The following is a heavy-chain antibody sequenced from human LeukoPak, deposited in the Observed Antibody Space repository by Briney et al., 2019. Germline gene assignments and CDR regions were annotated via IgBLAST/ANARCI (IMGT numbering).Heavy chain of an antibody. V-gene: IGHV1-2*02. CDR1: GYTFTGYY. CDR3: ARDMVRGVITVGH. D-gene: IGHD3-10*01. CDR2: INTNSGGT. Sequence: ASVKVSCKASGYTFTGYYMHWVRQAPGQGLEWMGWINTNSGGTNYAQKFQGRVTMTRDTSISTAYMELSRLRSDDTAVYYCARDMVRGVITVGHWGQGTLVTVSS. J-gene: IGHJ4*02.